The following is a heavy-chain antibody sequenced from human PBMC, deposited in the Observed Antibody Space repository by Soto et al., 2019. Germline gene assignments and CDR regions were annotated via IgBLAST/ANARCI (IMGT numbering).Heavy chain of an antibody. CDR3: ARLGGFYQAFDS. V-gene: IGHV4-59*12. CDR1: GGSISPYY. J-gene: IGHJ4*02. Sequence: SETLSLTCAVSGGSISPYYWALIRRPPGKGLEWLGYIYFGGTTTYNPSLKSRLTMSLDTSKNQFSLKLTSVAAADTAVYYCARLGGFYQAFDSWGQGALVTVSS. CDR2: IYFGGTT. D-gene: IGHD3-22*01.